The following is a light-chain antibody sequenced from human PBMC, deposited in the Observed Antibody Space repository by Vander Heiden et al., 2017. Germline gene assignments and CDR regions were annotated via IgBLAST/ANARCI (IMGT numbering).Light chain of an antibody. J-gene: IGKJ3*01. Sequence: DIQMTQSPSSLSASIGDRVTISCRASQNIVNYLHWYQHKPGKAPKLLIYAASSLQSGVPSRFSGNGSGTDFSLTISSLQPEDFATYYCQQTYTTLFTFGHGTTVDVK. V-gene: IGKV1-39*01. CDR1: QNIVNY. CDR2: AAS. CDR3: QQTYTTLFT.